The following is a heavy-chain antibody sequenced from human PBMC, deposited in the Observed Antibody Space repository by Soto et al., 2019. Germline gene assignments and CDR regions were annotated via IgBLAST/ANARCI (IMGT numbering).Heavy chain of an antibody. CDR1: GGSFSGYY. J-gene: IGHJ6*02. CDR3: AREQQLGIKYYYYGMDV. CDR2: INHSGST. D-gene: IGHD6-13*01. V-gene: IGHV4-34*01. Sequence: TLSLTCAVYGGSFSGYYWSWIRQPPGKGLEWIGEINHSGSTNYNPSLKSRVTISVDTSKNQFSLKLSSVTAADTAVYYCAREQQLGIKYYYYGMDVWGQGTTVTVSS.